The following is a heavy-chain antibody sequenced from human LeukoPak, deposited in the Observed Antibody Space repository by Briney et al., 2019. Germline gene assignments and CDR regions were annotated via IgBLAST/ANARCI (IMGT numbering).Heavy chain of an antibody. Sequence: GWSLRLSCAASVFTRISYAMSWVRQAPGKGVEWVSAISGSGGSTYYADSVKGRFTISRDNSKNTLYLQMNSLRAEDTAVYYCAKDRSVYYYDSSGYLRPDWFDPWGQGTLVTVSS. V-gene: IGHV3-23*01. CDR1: VFTRISYA. J-gene: IGHJ5*02. CDR2: ISGSGGST. D-gene: IGHD3-22*01. CDR3: AKDRSVYYYDSSGYLRPDWFDP.